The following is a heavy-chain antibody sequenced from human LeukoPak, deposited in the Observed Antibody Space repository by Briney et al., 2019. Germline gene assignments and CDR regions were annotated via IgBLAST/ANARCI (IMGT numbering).Heavy chain of an antibody. D-gene: IGHD5-24*01. CDR1: GGSISGYF. V-gene: IGHV4-59*01. Sequence: SETLSLTCTVSGGSISGYFWSWLRQPPGKGLEWIAYIHYSGSTNYNPSLKSRLTISADTSKNQFSLRLSSVTAADTALYYCVRHRDGDTYPLDSWGQGTLVTVSS. CDR3: VRHRDGDTYPLDS. J-gene: IGHJ4*02. CDR2: IHYSGST.